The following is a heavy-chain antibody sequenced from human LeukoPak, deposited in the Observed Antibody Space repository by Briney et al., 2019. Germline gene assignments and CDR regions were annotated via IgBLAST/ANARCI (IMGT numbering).Heavy chain of an antibody. CDR1: GGSISSSSYY. CDR3: ARSYCSSTSCYRGDYYFDH. V-gene: IGHV4-31*03. Sequence: PSETLSLTCTVSGGSISSSSYYWSWIRQHPGKGLEWIGYIYYSGSTYYNPSLKSRVTISVDTSKNQFSLKLSSVTAADTAVYYCARSYCSSTSCYRGDYYFDHWGQGTLVTVSS. J-gene: IGHJ4*02. CDR2: IYYSGST. D-gene: IGHD2-2*02.